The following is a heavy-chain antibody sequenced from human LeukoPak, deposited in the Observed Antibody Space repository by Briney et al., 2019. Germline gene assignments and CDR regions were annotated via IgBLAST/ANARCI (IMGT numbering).Heavy chain of an antibody. CDR1: GGSISSGSYY. J-gene: IGHJ4*02. V-gene: IGHV4-61*02. CDR3: ARTYCSSTSCYGFFDY. CDR2: IYTSGST. Sequence: SQTLSLTCTVSGGSISSGSYYWSWIRQPAGKGLEWIGRIYTSGSTHYNPSLKSRVTISVDTSKNQFSLKLSSVTAADTAVYYCARTYCSSTSCYGFFDYWGQGTLVTVSS. D-gene: IGHD2-2*01.